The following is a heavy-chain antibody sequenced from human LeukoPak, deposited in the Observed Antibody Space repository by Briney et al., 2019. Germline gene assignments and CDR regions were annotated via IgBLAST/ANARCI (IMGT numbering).Heavy chain of an antibody. CDR3: AKGVYYCSSSTCPQHYYYMDV. CDR2: ISSSSSYI. V-gene: IGHV3-21*01. Sequence: PGGSLRLSCAASGFTFSSYSMNWVRQAPGKGLEWVSSISSSSSYIYYADSVKGRFTISRDNAKNSLYLQMNSLRAEDTAVYYCAKGVYYCSSSTCPQHYYYMDVWGKGTTVTVSS. J-gene: IGHJ6*03. D-gene: IGHD2-2*01. CDR1: GFTFSSYS.